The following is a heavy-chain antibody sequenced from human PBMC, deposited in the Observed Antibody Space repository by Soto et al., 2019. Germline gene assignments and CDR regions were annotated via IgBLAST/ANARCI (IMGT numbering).Heavy chain of an antibody. CDR2: ISGGRSST. Sequence: GGSLRLSCAASGFTFRRYDMSWVRQAPGKGLEWVSGISGGRSSTFYADSVKGRFTISRDNSKNTLYLQMNSLRAEDTAVYYFAKDLGLVQDWRASWGQGTLVIVSS. CDR1: GFTFRRYD. V-gene: IGHV3-23*01. D-gene: IGHD1-1*01. CDR3: AKDLGLVQDWRAS. J-gene: IGHJ5*02.